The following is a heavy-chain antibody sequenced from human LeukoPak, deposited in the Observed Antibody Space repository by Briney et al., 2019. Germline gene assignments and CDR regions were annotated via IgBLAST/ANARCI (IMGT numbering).Heavy chain of an antibody. D-gene: IGHD2-2*01. CDR2: ISSSSSYI. V-gene: IGHV3-21*01. CDR1: GFTFSSYS. J-gene: IGHJ4*02. CDR3: AREGSSTIGVNYYFDY. Sequence: GGSLRLSCAASGFTFSSYSMNWVRQAPGKGLEWVSSISSSSSYIYYADSVKGRFTISRDNAKNSLYLQMNSLRAEDTAVYYCAREGSSTIGVNYYFDYWGQGTLVTVSS.